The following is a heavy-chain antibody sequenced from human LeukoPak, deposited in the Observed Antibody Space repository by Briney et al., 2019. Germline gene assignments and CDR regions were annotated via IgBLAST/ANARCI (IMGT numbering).Heavy chain of an antibody. CDR3: GKDNSNWFWSFYL. D-gene: IGHD4-23*01. Sequence: VGSLLILSAASGFTIFSSDLMCGLQAPGKGLEWVSVISGSGNSTYYADSVKGRFTISRDNSKNTLYLQMNSLRGEDTAVYHCGKDNSNWFWSFYLCGGGALVTVSS. V-gene: IGHV3-23*01. CDR1: GFTIFSSD. CDR2: ISGSGNST. J-gene: IGHJ2*01.